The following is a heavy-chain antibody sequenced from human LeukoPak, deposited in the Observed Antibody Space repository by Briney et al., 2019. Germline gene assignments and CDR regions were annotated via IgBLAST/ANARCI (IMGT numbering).Heavy chain of an antibody. Sequence: ASVKVSCKVSGYTLTELSMHWVRQAPGKGLEWMGGFDPEDGETIYAQKFQGRVTMTEDTSTDTAYMELSNLRSEDTAVYYCATSHGSGSPVDYWGQGTLVTVSS. CDR1: GYTLTELS. D-gene: IGHD1-26*01. V-gene: IGHV1-24*01. CDR2: FDPEDGET. J-gene: IGHJ4*02. CDR3: ATSHGSGSPVDY.